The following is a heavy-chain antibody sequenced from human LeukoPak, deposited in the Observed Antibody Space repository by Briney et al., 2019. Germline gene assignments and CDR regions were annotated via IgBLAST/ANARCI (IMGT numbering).Heavy chain of an antibody. CDR2: INPNSGGT. J-gene: IGHJ4*02. CDR1: GYIFTCYY. Sequence: ASVKVSCKASGYIFTCYYMHWVRQAPGQGLEWMGWINPNSGGTNYAQKFQGRVTMTRDTSISTAYMELSRLRSDDTAVYYCAREKFRATTVNFDYWGQGTLVTVSS. D-gene: IGHD1-26*01. V-gene: IGHV1-2*02. CDR3: AREKFRATTVNFDY.